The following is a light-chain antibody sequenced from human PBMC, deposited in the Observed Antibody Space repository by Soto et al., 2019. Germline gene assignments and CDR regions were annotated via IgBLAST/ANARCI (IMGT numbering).Light chain of an antibody. CDR2: GAS. J-gene: IGKJ1*01. CDR1: QSVGSS. Sequence: EIVLTQSPGTLSLSPGERATLSCRASQSVGSSLSWYQQKPGQAPRLLFYGASNRATAIPDRFSGSGFGTDFTLTITRLEPEDFAVYYRQQYGDSPQTFGPGTKVEI. CDR3: QQYGDSPQT. V-gene: IGKV3-20*01.